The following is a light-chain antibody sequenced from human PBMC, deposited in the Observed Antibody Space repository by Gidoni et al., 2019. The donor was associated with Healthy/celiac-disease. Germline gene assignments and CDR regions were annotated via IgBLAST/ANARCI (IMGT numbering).Light chain of an antibody. Sequence: EIVLTQSPDFQSVTPKEKVTITCRASQSIGCSLHWYQQEPDQSQKLLIKYDSQAISGVTWRFRCSGSGKDFTLTINSMEAEDGATYYCHQSSSLPWTFGQGTKVEIK. CDR1: QSIGCS. J-gene: IGKJ1*01. CDR3: HQSSSLPWT. CDR2: YDS. V-gene: IGKV6-21*02.